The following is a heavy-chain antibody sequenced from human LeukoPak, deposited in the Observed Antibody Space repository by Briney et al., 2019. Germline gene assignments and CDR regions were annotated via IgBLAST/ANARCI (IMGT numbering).Heavy chain of an antibody. V-gene: IGHV1-69*13. Sequence: ASVTVSCKPSGGTFNSYAISWVRQAPGQGLEWMGGIIPIFGTANYAQKFQGRVTITADESTSTAYMELSSLSSEDTAVYYCANIVVVPAARGNYYYMDVWGKGTTVTVSS. CDR2: IIPIFGTA. D-gene: IGHD2-2*01. J-gene: IGHJ6*03. CDR3: ANIVVVPAARGNYYYMDV. CDR1: GGTFNSYA.